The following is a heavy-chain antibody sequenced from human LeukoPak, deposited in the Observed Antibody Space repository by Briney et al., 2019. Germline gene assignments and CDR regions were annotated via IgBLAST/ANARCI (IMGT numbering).Heavy chain of an antibody. CDR1: GFTFTGYY. CDR3: ARSQGGNTLWFDP. V-gene: IGHV1-46*01. J-gene: IGHJ5*02. CDR2: INTSGGST. Sequence: VASVKVSCKASGFTFTGYYIHWVRQAPGQGLEWMGIINTSGGSTTYAQKFQGRVSMTRDTSTSTVYLEVSSLRSEDTAVYYCARSQGGNTLWFDPWGQGTLVTVSS. D-gene: IGHD4-23*01.